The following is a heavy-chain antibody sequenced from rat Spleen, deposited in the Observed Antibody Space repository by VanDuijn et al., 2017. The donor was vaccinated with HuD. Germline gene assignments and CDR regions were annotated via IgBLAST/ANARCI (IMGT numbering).Heavy chain of an antibody. J-gene: IGHJ4*01. Sequence: EVQLVESGGGLVQPGRSLKLSCAASGFTFNYYWMTWIRQAPGKGLEWVASISYDGSSTYYRDSVKGRFTISRDNAKSTLYLQMDSLRSEDTATYYCARHVSYCPDAWGQGASVTVSS. CDR3: ARHVSYCPDA. CDR1: GFTFNYYW. D-gene: IGHD1-1*01. CDR2: ISYDGSST. V-gene: IGHV5-7*01.